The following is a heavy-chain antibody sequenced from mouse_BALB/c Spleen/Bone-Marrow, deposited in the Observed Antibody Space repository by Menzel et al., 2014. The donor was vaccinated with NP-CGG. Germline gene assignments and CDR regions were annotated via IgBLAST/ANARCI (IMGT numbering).Heavy chain of an antibody. J-gene: IGHJ4*01. Sequence: QVQLKESGPGLAAPSQSLSITCTVSGFSLTSYGVHWDRQPPGKGLEWLGVIWAGGSTNYNSALMSRLSISKDNSKSQVFLKMNSLQTDDTAMYYCARDRYGNYFYYAMDYWGRGTSVTVSS. V-gene: IGHV2-9*02. D-gene: IGHD2-10*02. CDR1: GFSLTSYG. CDR2: IWAGGST. CDR3: ARDRYGNYFYYAMDY.